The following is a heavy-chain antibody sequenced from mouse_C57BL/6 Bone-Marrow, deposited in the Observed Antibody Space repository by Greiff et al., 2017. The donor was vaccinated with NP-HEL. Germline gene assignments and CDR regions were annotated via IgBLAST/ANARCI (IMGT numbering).Heavy chain of an antibody. J-gene: IGHJ2*01. CDR2: INPSTGGT. V-gene: IGHV1-42*01. CDR1: GYSFTGYY. CDR3: ARSYGRGDY. D-gene: IGHD1-2*01. Sequence: VQLKQSGPELVKPGASVKISCKASGYSFTGYYMNWVKQSPEKSLEWIGEINPSTGGTTYNQKFKAKATLTVDKSSSTAYMQLKSLTSEDSAVDYCARSYGRGDYWGQGTTLTVSS.